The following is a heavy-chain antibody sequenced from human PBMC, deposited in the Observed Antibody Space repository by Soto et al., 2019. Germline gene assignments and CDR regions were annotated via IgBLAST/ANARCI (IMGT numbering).Heavy chain of an antibody. CDR2: ISGSGGTT. CDR3: AKAHSFVELTRFDY. Sequence: EVQLLESGGGLVQPGGSLRLSCAASGFTFYSYAMTWVRQAPGKGLEWVSSISGSGGTTYYADSVKGRFTISRDSSKNTLYLQMNSLRTEDTAVYYCAKAHSFVELTRFDYWDQGSLVTVSS. CDR1: GFTFYSYA. D-gene: IGHD1-7*01. J-gene: IGHJ4*02. V-gene: IGHV3-23*01.